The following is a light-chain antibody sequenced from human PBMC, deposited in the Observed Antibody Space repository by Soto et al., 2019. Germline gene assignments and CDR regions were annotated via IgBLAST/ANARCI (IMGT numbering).Light chain of an antibody. CDR2: AAS. CDR1: QDLSRY. Sequence: DIQLTQSPSFLSASVGDRVTITCRASQDLSRYLAWYQQKPGKAPNLLIYAASTLRSGVPSRFSGSGSETEFTLPISTLQPEDFATSYCQQLNSYVFAFGPGTKVDIK. CDR3: QQLNSYVFA. J-gene: IGKJ3*01. V-gene: IGKV1-9*01.